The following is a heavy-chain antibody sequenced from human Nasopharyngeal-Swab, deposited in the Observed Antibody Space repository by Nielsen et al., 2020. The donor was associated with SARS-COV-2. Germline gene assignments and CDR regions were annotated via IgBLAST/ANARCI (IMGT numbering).Heavy chain of an antibody. V-gene: IGHV4-39*01. D-gene: IGHD3-3*01. CDR2: IYYTGST. J-gene: IGHJ6*02. Sequence: SETLSLTCTVSGGSISSHSYYWAWIRKPPGKGPEWIGHIYYTGSTHYNPSLRSRVTTSVDTSKNQFSLELRSVTAADTGVYFCARLNYDFGGLYGVDVWGQGTTATVSS. CDR3: ARLNYDFGGLYGVDV. CDR1: GGSISSHSYY.